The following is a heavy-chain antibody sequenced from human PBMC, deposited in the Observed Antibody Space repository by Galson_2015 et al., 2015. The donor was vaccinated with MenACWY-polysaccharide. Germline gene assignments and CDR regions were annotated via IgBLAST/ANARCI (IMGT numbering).Heavy chain of an antibody. CDR3: ARFPHDVWTGYYPNWYFDL. V-gene: IGHV3-7*01. J-gene: IGHJ2*01. D-gene: IGHD3/OR15-3a*01. CDR1: GFSFSNYW. Sequence: SLRLSCAASGFSFSNYWMSWVRQAPGMGLQWVANIKQDGGEKYYVDSVKGRFSISRDNAKNLLYLQMDILRPEDTAVFHCARFPHDVWTGYYPNWYFDLWGRGTLVTVSS. CDR2: IKQDGGEK.